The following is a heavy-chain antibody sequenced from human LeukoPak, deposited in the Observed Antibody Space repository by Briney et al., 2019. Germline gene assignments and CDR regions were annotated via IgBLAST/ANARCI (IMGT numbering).Heavy chain of an antibody. Sequence: VESLKISCKGPGYNFAIYWISWVRQMPGKGMGWMGKIDPSDGYSNYSTSFQGHVTISADKSTSTAYLQWSSLKASDPARYYCASRYGSGTFYTRDPWGQETLVIVSS. CDR2: IDPSDGYS. D-gene: IGHD3-10*01. CDR3: ASRYGSGTFYTRDP. V-gene: IGHV5-10-1*01. J-gene: IGHJ5*02. CDR1: GYNFAIYW.